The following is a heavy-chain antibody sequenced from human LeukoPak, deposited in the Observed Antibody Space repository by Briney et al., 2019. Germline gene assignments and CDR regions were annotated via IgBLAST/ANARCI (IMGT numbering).Heavy chain of an antibody. CDR1: GFTFSSYW. D-gene: IGHD3-3*01. CDR2: IKQDGSEK. J-gene: IGHJ4*02. V-gene: IGHV3-7*01. Sequence: GGSLRLSCAASGFTFSSYWMSWVRQAPGKGLEWVANIKQDGSEKYYVDSVKGRFTISRDNAKNSLYLQMNSLRAEDTAVYYCARDQQVLRFLEWLLYTDYWGQGTLVTVSS. CDR3: ARDQQVLRFLEWLLYTDY.